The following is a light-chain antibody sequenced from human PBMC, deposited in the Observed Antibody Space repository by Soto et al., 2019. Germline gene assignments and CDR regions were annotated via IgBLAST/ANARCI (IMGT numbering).Light chain of an antibody. J-gene: IGKJ1*01. CDR3: QQSGTSPWT. Sequence: GWPLKTGTLSLSPGERATLSCRASQNIDNSFLAWYQQKPGQAPRFLIYVASTRATGIPARFSASGSGTDFTLSISSVEPEDFAVYYCQQSGTSPWTFGQGSKVDVK. CDR2: VAS. CDR1: QNIDNSF. V-gene: IGKV3-20*01.